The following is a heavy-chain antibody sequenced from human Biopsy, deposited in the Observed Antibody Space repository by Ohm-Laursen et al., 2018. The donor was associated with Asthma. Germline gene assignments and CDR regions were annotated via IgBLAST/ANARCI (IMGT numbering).Heavy chain of an antibody. V-gene: IGHV3-15*01. CDR3: TTDALLYSSADY. J-gene: IGHJ4*02. D-gene: IGHD2-8*01. CDR2: IKSKTDGGTT. CDR1: GFTFSNAW. Sequence: LRLSCTASGFTFSNAWMSWVRQAPGKGLEWVGRIKSKTDGGTTDYAAPVKGRFTISRDDSKNTLYLQMNSLKTEDTAVYYCTTDALLYSSADYWGQGTLVTVSS.